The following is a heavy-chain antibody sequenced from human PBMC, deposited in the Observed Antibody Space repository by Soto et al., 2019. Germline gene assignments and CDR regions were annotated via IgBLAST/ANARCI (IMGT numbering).Heavy chain of an antibody. CDR3: ARQGGYYFDY. D-gene: IGHD3-16*01. CDR1: GGSISGYF. J-gene: IGHJ4*02. Sequence: QVQLQQWGAGLLTPSETLSVTCAVYGGSISGYFWSWIRQPPGKGLVWIGENGHCGGTIYNPSVETRVILSEDSSNNQFTLKVNSLTAADTAVKYCARQGGYYFDYGGKGAPVTVSS. V-gene: IGHV4-34*01. CDR2: NGHCGGT.